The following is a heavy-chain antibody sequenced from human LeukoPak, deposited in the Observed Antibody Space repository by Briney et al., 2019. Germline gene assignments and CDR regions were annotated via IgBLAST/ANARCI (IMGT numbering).Heavy chain of an antibody. V-gene: IGHV3-66*01. CDR3: AREPPEPGGFDI. CDR1: GFTVRSSY. Sequence: PGGSLRLSCAGSGFTVRSSYMSWVRQAPGKGLEWVSVIYSGGRTDYADSVKGRFTISRDNSKSTLYLQMNSLRAEDTAVYYCAREPPEPGGFDIWGQGTVVTVSS. J-gene: IGHJ3*02. CDR2: IYSGGRT.